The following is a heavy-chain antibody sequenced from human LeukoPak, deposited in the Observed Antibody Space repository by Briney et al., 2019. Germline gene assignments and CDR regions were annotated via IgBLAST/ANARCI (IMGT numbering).Heavy chain of an antibody. CDR1: GYTFTGYY. D-gene: IGHD3-10*01. CDR2: INPNTGAT. J-gene: IGHJ3*02. CDR3: ARGRSYGSGSAGAFDI. V-gene: IGHV1-2*02. Sequence: ASVKVSCKASGYTFTGYYIHWVRQAPGQGLEWMGWINPNTGATDYAQKFQGRVTMTRDTSISTAYIEVNSLRSDDTAVYYCARGRSYGSGSAGAFDIWGPGTVVTVSS.